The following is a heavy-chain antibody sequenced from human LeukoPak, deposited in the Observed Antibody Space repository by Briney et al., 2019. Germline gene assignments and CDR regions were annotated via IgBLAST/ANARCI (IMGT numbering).Heavy chain of an antibody. CDR2: IYYSGST. V-gene: IGHV4-59*12. CDR3: ARRTGIVAGRGWFDP. CDR1: GGSISSYY. Sequence: SETLSLTCTVSGGSISSYYWSWIRQPPGKGLEWIGYIYYSGSTNYNPSLKSRVTISVDTSKNQFSLKLSSVTAADTAVYYCARRTGIVAGRGWFDPWGQGTLVTVSS. D-gene: IGHD1-1*01. J-gene: IGHJ5*02.